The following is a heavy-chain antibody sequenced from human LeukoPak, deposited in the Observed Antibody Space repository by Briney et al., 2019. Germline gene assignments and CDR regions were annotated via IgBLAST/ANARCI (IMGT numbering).Heavy chain of an antibody. J-gene: IGHJ4*02. CDR3: AKEAKNGRDFWSGTGSYFDY. CDR2: IWYDGTNE. V-gene: IGHV3-33*06. D-gene: IGHD3-3*01. Sequence: QTGGSLRLSCAASGFTFTNYGMHWVRQAPGKGLEWVAVIWYDGTNENYADSVKGRFTISRDNYKNTLYLKMNSLRAEDTALYYCAKEAKNGRDFWSGTGSYFDYWGKGTLVIVSS. CDR1: GFTFTNYG.